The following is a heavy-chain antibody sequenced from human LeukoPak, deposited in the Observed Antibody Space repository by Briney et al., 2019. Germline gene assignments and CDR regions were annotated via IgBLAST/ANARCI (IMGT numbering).Heavy chain of an antibody. V-gene: IGHV3-9*03. CDR1: GFTFDDYA. CDR3: AKDISSSWLYDAFDI. Sequence: GRSLRLSCAASGFTFDDYAMHWVRQAPGKGLEWVSGIRWNSGSIGYADSVKGRFTISRDNAKNSLYLQMNSLRAEDMALYYCAKDISSSWLYDAFDIWGQGTMVTVSS. D-gene: IGHD6-13*01. CDR2: IRWNSGSI. J-gene: IGHJ3*02.